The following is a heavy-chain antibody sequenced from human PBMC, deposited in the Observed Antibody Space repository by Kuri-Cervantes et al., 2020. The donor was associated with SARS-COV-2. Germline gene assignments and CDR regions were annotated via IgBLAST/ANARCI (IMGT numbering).Heavy chain of an antibody. CDR1: GFTFSSYG. D-gene: IGHD2-8*01. J-gene: IGHJ2*01. V-gene: IGHV3-30*02. CDR3: ARGGHYTNGVSYGDYYFGL. CDR2: IRYDGSNK. Sequence: LSLTCAASGFTFSSYGMHWVRQAPGKGLEWVAFIRYDGSNKYYADSVKGRFTISRDNAKNSLYLQMNSLRAEDTAVYYCARGGHYTNGVSYGDYYFGLWGRGTLVTVSS.